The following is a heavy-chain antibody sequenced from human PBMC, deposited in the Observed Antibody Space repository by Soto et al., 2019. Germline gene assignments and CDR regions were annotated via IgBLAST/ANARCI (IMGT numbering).Heavy chain of an antibody. D-gene: IGHD2-2*01. CDR3: ARVVPGAEAWFGP. V-gene: IGHV1-18*01. CDR1: GYTFSNYG. J-gene: IGHJ5*02. CDR2: ISLYSDGT. Sequence: ASVKVHCKTSGYTFSNYGRTWVRQAPGQPLEWLGWISLYSDGTNYAQKFQGRVSMTTDTSTTTAYMELRSLRSDDTAVYYCARVVPGAEAWFGPWGQGTLVTVSS.